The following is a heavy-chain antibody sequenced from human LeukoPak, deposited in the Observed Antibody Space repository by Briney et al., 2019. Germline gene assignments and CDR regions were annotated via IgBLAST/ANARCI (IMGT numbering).Heavy chain of an antibody. Sequence: PSETLSLTWAVYGGSFSGYYWSWIRQPPGKGLEWIGEINHSGSTNYNPSLKSRVTISVDTSKNQFSLKLSSVTAADTAVYYCARGPTIFGVVINYFDYWGQGTLVTVSS. D-gene: IGHD3-3*01. CDR1: GGSFSGYY. J-gene: IGHJ4*02. CDR3: ARGPTIFGVVINYFDY. CDR2: INHSGST. V-gene: IGHV4-34*01.